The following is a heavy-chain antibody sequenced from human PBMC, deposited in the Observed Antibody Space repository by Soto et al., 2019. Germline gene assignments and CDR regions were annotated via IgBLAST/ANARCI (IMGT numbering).Heavy chain of an antibody. D-gene: IGHD3-10*01. Sequence: QVQLVQSGAEVKKPGSSVRVSCKASGDTFTFYSINWVRQAPGLGLEWMGRINPILSMSNYAQRFQGRVTMTAEKSTSTAYMELSRLRSEDTAMYYCASSSGSGYRAFDYWGQGALVTVSS. CDR3: ASSSGSGYRAFDY. CDR2: INPILSMS. J-gene: IGHJ4*02. V-gene: IGHV1-69*02. CDR1: GDTFTFYS.